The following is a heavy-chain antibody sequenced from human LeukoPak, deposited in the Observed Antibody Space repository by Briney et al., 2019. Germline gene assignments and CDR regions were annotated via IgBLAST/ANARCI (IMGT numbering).Heavy chain of an antibody. Sequence: SVKVSCKASGYTFTSYGISWVRQAPGQGLEWMGWISAYNGNTNYAQKLQGRVTMSTDTSTSTAYMELRSLRFDDTAIYYCAKDWHILTGRNCFDPWGQGTLVTVSS. V-gene: IGHV1-18*01. D-gene: IGHD3-9*01. CDR2: ISAYNGNT. CDR1: GYTFTSYG. J-gene: IGHJ5*02. CDR3: AKDWHILTGRNCFDP.